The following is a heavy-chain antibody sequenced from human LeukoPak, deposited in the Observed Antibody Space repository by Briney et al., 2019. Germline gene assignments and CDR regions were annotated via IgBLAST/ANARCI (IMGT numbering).Heavy chain of an antibody. V-gene: IGHV1-46*01. D-gene: IGHD6-19*01. J-gene: IGHJ4*02. CDR2: INPSGGRT. CDR1: GYTFTRYY. CDR3: ARDSSSAGSGWYFDY. Sequence: ASVKVSCKSSGYTFTRYYLHWVRQAPGQGLEWMGIINPSGGRTNNAQQFQGRVTMTRDTSTSTVYMQLSSLRSEDTAVYYCARDSSSAGSGWYFDYWGQGTLVTVSS.